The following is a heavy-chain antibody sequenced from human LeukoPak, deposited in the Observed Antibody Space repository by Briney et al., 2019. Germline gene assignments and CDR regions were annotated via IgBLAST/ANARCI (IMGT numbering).Heavy chain of an antibody. Sequence: GGSLRLSCAASGFTYSSYAMSWVRQAPGKGLEWVSAISGSAGSTYYADSVKGRFTISRDNSKNTLYLQMNSLRAEDTAVYYCAKDKGVAGHDYWGQGTLVTVSS. CDR1: GFTYSSYA. CDR2: ISGSAGST. J-gene: IGHJ4*02. D-gene: IGHD3-3*01. CDR3: AKDKGVAGHDY. V-gene: IGHV3-23*01.